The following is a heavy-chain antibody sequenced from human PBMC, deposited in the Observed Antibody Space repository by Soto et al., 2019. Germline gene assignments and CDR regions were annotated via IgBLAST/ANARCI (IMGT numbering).Heavy chain of an antibody. J-gene: IGHJ4*02. CDR2: INPNDGTT. D-gene: IGHD3-16*01. Sequence: QVRLVQSGAEVREPGASVKVSCKASGYTFTRYRVHWVRQAPGQGLEWMAIINPNDGTTTYTQKFQGRVTVTSDTSTSTFHLELSSLTSEDTAVYYCTCFLLASWGQGTLVTVSS. CDR1: GYTFTRYR. V-gene: IGHV1-46*01. CDR3: TCFLLAS.